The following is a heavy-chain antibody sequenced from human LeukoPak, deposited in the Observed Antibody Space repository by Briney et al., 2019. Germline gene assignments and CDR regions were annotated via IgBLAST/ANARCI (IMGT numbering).Heavy chain of an antibody. CDR2: ISVGSTYI. CDR3: ARIRRNSDRSGYYYYYDY. Sequence: PVGSLRLSCAASGYTFSSYSINWVRQAAGKGLECVSSISVGSTYIYYADSVRGRFSISRDDARYSLYLQMDSRRGDETAVYYCARIRRNSDRSGYYYYYDYWGQGTLVTVSS. D-gene: IGHD3-22*01. J-gene: IGHJ4*02. CDR1: GYTFSSYS. V-gene: IGHV3-21*01.